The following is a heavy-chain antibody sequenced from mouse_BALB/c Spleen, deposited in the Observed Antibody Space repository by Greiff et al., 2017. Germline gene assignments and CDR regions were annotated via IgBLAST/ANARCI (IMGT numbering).Heavy chain of an antibody. D-gene: IGHD2-4*01. J-gene: IGHJ4*01. CDR1: GFSLSTSGMG. Sequence: QVTLKESGPGILQPSQTLSLTCSFSGFSLSTSGMGVSWIRQPSGKGLEWLAHIYWDDDKRYNPSLKSRLTISKDTSSNQVFLKITSVDTADTATYYCARSYDYDGDAMDYWGQGTSVTVSS. V-gene: IGHV8-12*01. CDR3: ARSYDYDGDAMDY. CDR2: IYWDDDK.